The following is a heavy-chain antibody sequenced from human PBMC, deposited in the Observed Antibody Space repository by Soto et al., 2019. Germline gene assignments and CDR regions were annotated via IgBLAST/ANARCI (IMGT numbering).Heavy chain of an antibody. CDR3: AVRGYSYGYVY. CDR2: IYYSRST. Sequence: QLLESGPGLVKPSETLSLTCTVSGGSISSNIYYWGWIRQPPGKGLEWIGSIYYSRSTYYKPSLKSRVTISVDTSKNQFSLKLSSVPAADTAVYYCAVRGYSYGYVYWGQGTLVTVSS. J-gene: IGHJ4*02. CDR1: GGSISSNIYY. V-gene: IGHV4-39*01. D-gene: IGHD5-18*01.